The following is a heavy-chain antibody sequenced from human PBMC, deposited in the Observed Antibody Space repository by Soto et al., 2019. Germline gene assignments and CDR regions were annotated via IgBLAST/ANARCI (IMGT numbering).Heavy chain of an antibody. V-gene: IGHV2-5*02. D-gene: IGHD6-13*01. Sequence: QITLKESGPTLVKPTQTLTLTCTFSGFSLTTSGVGVGWIRQPPGKALEWLALIYWDDDKRYSPSLKSRLTITKDTSKNQVVLTMTNMVPVDTATYYCAHRGSSWYLGYWGQGTLVTVSS. CDR1: GFSLTTSGVG. CDR2: IYWDDDK. CDR3: AHRGSSWYLGY. J-gene: IGHJ4*02.